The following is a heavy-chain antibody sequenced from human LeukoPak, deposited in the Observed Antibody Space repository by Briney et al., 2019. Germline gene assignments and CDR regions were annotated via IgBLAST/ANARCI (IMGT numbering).Heavy chain of an antibody. J-gene: IGHJ6*02. D-gene: IGHD5-18*01. CDR1: GFTFSSYS. CDR2: ISSSSSTI. V-gene: IGHV3-48*02. Sequence: GGSLRLSCAASGFTFSSYSMNWVRQAPGKGLEWVSYISSSSSTIYYADPVKGRFTISRDNAKNSLYLQMNSLRDEDTAVYYCASDSYAVYGMDVWGQGTTVTVSS. CDR3: ASDSYAVYGMDV.